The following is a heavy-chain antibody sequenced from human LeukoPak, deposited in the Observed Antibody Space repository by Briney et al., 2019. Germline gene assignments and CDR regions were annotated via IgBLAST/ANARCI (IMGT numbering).Heavy chain of an antibody. CDR1: GGSFSSYY. CDR3: ARVGGYQAYFDY. V-gene: IGHV4-59*01. CDR2: IYYSGST. D-gene: IGHD1-26*01. J-gene: IGHJ4*02. Sequence: RSSETLSLTCAVYGGSFSSYYWSWIRQPPGKGLEWIGYIYYSGSTNYNPSLKSRVTISVDTSKNQFSLKLSSVTAADTAVYYCARVGGYQAYFDYWGQGTLVTVSS.